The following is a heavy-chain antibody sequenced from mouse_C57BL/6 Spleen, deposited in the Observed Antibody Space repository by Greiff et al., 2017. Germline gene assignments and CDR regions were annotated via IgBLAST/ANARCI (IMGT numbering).Heavy chain of an antibody. CDR2: IHPSDSDT. Sequence: QVQLQQPGAELVKPGASVKVSCKASGYTFTSYWMHWVKQRPGQGLEWIGRIHPSDSDTNYNQKFKGKATLTVDESSSTAYMQLSSLTSEDSAVYYCAIDYYGSTWFAYWGQGTLVTVSA. CDR1: GYTFTSYW. J-gene: IGHJ3*01. D-gene: IGHD1-1*01. CDR3: AIDYYGSTWFAY. V-gene: IGHV1-74*01.